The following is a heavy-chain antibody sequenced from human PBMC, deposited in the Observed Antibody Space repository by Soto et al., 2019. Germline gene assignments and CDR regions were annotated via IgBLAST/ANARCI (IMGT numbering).Heavy chain of an antibody. D-gene: IGHD3-3*01. CDR3: ASTRGY. V-gene: IGHV3-7*03. CDR1: GFTFSGGYW. CDR2: IKEDGRET. J-gene: IGHJ4*02. Sequence: EVLVVESGGGLVQPEGSLRLSCAVSGFTFSGGYWMKWVRQAPGKGLEWVATIKEDGRETYYVDSVKGRFTISRDSAKNSLYLQMNSLRVEDTAVYYCASTRGYWGQGTLVTVSS.